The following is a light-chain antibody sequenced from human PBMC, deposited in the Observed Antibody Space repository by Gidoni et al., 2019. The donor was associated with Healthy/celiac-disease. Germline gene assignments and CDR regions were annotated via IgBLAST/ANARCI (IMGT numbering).Light chain of an antibody. Sequence: QSALTQPRPVSGSPGQSVTISCTGTSSDVGGYNYVSWYQQHPGKAPTLMIYDVSKRPSGVPDRFSGSKSGNTASLTISGLQAEDEADYYCCSYAGSYPWVFGGGTKLTVL. J-gene: IGLJ3*02. CDR1: SSDVGGYNY. CDR2: DVS. CDR3: CSYAGSYPWV. V-gene: IGLV2-11*01.